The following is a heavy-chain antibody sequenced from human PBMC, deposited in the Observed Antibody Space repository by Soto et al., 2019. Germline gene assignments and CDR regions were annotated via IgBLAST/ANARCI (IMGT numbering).Heavy chain of an antibody. J-gene: IGHJ4*02. Sequence: PSETLSLTCTVSGGSISSYYWSWIRQPPGKGLEWIGYIYYSATTTYYAASVGGRFTISRDTSKNTVYLQMNSLRAEDTAMYFCARDRTISDYRSSGALGLWGQGTLVTVS. CDR3: ARDRTISDYRSSGALGL. D-gene: IGHD3-10*01. CDR1: GGSISSYY. CDR2: IYYSATT. V-gene: IGHV4-59*12.